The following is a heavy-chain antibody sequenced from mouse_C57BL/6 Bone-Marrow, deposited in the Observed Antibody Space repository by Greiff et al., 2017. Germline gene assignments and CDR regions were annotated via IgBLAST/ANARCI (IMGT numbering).Heavy chain of an antibody. V-gene: IGHV1-64*01. CDR1: GYTFTSYW. J-gene: IGHJ1*03. Sequence: QVQLKQPGAELVKPGASVKLSCKASGYTFTSYWMHWVKQRPGQGLEWIGMIHPNSGSTNYNEKFKSKATLTVDKSSSTAYMQLSSLTSEDSAVYYCARLITTEGYFDVWGTGTTVTVSS. CDR2: IHPNSGST. D-gene: IGHD1-1*01. CDR3: ARLITTEGYFDV.